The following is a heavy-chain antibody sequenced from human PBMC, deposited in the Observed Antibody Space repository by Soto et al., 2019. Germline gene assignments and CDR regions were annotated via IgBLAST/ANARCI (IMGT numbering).Heavy chain of an antibody. J-gene: IGHJ5*02. V-gene: IGHV4-4*07. D-gene: IGHD6-13*01. Sequence: EPLSLTCIVSGGSISEKYWNWVRQPPGKGLEWIGLIFANGHTDYNPSLKSRVTMSVDASKNQFSLRLTSMTAADTAVYYCVASLAASGLNWLDPWGRGTLVTVSS. CDR3: VASLAASGLNWLDP. CDR2: IFANGHT. CDR1: GGSISEKY.